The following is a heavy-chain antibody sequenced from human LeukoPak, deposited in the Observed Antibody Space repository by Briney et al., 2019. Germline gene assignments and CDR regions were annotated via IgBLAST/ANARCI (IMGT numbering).Heavy chain of an antibody. J-gene: IGHJ4*02. D-gene: IGHD6-13*01. Sequence: PGRSLRLSCAASGFTFSSYWMHWVRRAPGEGLVWVARINNDGSSTVYADSVRGRFTISRDNAKNTLYLQMNSLRDEDTAVYYCARDQSHPIAAGDYWGQGTLVTVSS. V-gene: IGHV3-74*01. CDR1: GFTFSSYW. CDR2: INNDGSST. CDR3: ARDQSHPIAAGDY.